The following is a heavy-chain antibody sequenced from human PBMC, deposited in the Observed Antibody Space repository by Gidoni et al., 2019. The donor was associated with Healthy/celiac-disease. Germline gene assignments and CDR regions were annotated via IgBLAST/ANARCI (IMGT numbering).Heavy chain of an antibody. J-gene: IGHJ4*02. D-gene: IGHD3-22*01. CDR3: AKAGGRDYYDSSGYPYYFDY. Sequence: EVQLLESGGGLVQPGGSLRLSCAASGFTFSSYAMSWVRQAPGKGLEWVSAISGSGGSTYYADSVKGRFTISRDNSKNTLYLQMNSLRAEDTAVYYCAKAGGRDYYDSSGYPYYFDYWGQGTLVTVSS. V-gene: IGHV3-23*01. CDR1: GFTFSSYA. CDR2: ISGSGGST.